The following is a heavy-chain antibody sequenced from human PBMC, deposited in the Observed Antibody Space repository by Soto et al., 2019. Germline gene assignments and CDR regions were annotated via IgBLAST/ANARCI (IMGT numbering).Heavy chain of an antibody. CDR1: GGNFSSYA. J-gene: IGHJ6*02. CDR3: ARDHLVVVPAAPATYYYGMDV. CDR2: IIPIFGTA. D-gene: IGHD2-2*01. V-gene: IGHV1-69*06. Sequence: GASVKVSCKASGGNFSSYAISWVRQAPGQGLEWMGGIIPIFGTANYAQKFQGRVTLTADKSTSTAYMELSSLRSEDTAVYYCARDHLVVVPAAPATYYYGMDVWGQGTTVTVSS.